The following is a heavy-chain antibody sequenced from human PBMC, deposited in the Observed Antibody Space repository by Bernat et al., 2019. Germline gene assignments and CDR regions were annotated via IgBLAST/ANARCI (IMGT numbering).Heavy chain of an antibody. J-gene: IGHJ4*02. CDR2: LSTDGSNT. CDR1: EFTFSTYW. V-gene: IGHV3-74*01. Sequence: EVHLVESGGGLVQPGGSLRLSCTASEFTFSTYWMHWVRQAPGKGLEWVLGLSTDGSNTRYSDSVKGRFTISRDNAKNTLYLQMNGLRVDDTAVYYCVRGSGYYYFDYWGQGILVTVSS. CDR3: VRGSGYYYFDY. D-gene: IGHD3-22*01.